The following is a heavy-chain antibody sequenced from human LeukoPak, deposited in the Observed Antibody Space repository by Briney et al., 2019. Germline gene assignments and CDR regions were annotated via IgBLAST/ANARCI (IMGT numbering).Heavy chain of an antibody. J-gene: IGHJ3*02. D-gene: IGHD3-22*01. CDR2: IVVGSGNT. Sequence: ASVKVSCKASGFTFTSSAMQWVRQARGQRLEWIGWIVVGSGNTNYAQKFQERVTITRDMSTSTAYMELSSLRSEDTAVYYCAAGRTDSSGYSSTGIAFDIWGQGTMVTVSS. CDR3: AAGRTDSSGYSSTGIAFDI. CDR1: GFTFTSSA. V-gene: IGHV1-58*02.